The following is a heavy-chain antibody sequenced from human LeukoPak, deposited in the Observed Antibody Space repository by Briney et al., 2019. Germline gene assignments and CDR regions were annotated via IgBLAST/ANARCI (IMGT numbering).Heavy chain of an antibody. CDR2: ISSSGSTI. CDR3: AKDSGWILFDD. Sequence: GGSLRLSCAASGFTFSSYEMNWVRQAPWKGLEWVSYISSSGSTIYYADSVKGRFTISRDISKNTLYLQMNSLRAEDTAVYYCAKDSGWILFDDWGQGTLVTVSS. D-gene: IGHD2-2*03. CDR1: GFTFSSYE. V-gene: IGHV3-48*03. J-gene: IGHJ4*02.